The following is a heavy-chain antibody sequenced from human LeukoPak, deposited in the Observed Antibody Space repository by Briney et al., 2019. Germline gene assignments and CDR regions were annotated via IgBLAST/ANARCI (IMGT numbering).Heavy chain of an antibody. V-gene: IGHV3-23*01. CDR1: GFTFSSYA. D-gene: IGHD4-23*01. CDR2: ISGSGCST. Sequence: GGSLRLSCAASGFTFSSYAMSWVRQAPGKGLEGVSAISGSGCSTYYADSVKGRFTISRDNSKNTLYLQMNSLRAEDTAVYYRAKDRITTVVRGFDYWGQGTLVTVSS. J-gene: IGHJ4*02. CDR3: AKDRITTVVRGFDY.